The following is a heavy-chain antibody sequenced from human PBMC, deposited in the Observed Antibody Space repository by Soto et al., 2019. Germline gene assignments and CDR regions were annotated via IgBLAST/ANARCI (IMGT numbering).Heavy chain of an antibody. Sequence: GESLKISCRGSGYNFINYWIGWVRQVPGKGLEWMGIIYPGDFDIKYSPSFQGQVTISADKSVTSAYLQWSSLKASDTAIYYCARSYGGEYYDSRSYYFAYWGQGTLVTVSS. CDR3: ARSYGGEYYDSRSYYFAY. CDR1: GYNFINYW. CDR2: IYPGDFDI. J-gene: IGHJ4*02. D-gene: IGHD3-22*01. V-gene: IGHV5-51*01.